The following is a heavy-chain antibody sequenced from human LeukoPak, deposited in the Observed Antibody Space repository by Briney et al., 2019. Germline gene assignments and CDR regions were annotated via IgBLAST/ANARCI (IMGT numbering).Heavy chain of an antibody. CDR1: GASISSSSYY. CDR3: ARIYYYDGSGYFYYFDY. J-gene: IGHJ4*02. CDR2: IYYSGST. Sequence: SETLSLTCTVSGASISSSSYYWGWIRQPPGKGLEWIGSIYYSGSTYNNPSLKSRVTMSVDTSKNQFSPKLTAVTAADTAVYYCARIYYYDGSGYFYYFDYWGQGTLVTVSS. V-gene: IGHV4-39*01. D-gene: IGHD3-22*01.